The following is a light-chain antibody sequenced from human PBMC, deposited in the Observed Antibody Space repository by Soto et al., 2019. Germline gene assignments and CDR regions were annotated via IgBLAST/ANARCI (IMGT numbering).Light chain of an antibody. V-gene: IGKV1-9*01. Sequence: DIQLTQSPSFLSASVGDRVTITCRASQGISTYLAWYQQKPGKAPKLLIYAASTLQSGVPSRFSGSGSETAFTLTISSLQPEDFATYYCQQVNSYPLTFGGGTKVEIK. CDR1: QGISTY. J-gene: IGKJ4*01. CDR2: AAS. CDR3: QQVNSYPLT.